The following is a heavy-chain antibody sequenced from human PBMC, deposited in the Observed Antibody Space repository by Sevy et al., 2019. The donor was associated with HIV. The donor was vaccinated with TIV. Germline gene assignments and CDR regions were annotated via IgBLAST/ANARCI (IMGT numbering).Heavy chain of an antibody. V-gene: IGHV5-51*01. CDR2: IYPGDSDT. Sequence: GESLKISCKGSGYSFTSYWIGWVRQMPGKGLEWMGIIYPGDSDTRYSPSFQGQVTISADKSISTAYLQWSSLKASDTAMYYCARPVTMVRGVRAPDAFDIWGQGTMVTVSS. J-gene: IGHJ3*02. CDR3: ARPVTMVRGVRAPDAFDI. D-gene: IGHD3-10*01. CDR1: GYSFTSYW.